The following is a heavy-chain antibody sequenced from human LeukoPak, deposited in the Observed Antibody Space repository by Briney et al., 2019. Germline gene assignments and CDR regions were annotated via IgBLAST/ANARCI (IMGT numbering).Heavy chain of an antibody. CDR1: GGSISSSSYY. Sequence: SETLSLTCTVSGGSISSSSYYWGWIRQPPGKGLEWIGSIYYSGSTYYNPSLKSRVTISVDTSKNQFSLKLSSVTAADTAVYYCARREMALRATDYWGQGALVTVSS. CDR3: ARREMALRATDY. D-gene: IGHD5-24*01. J-gene: IGHJ4*02. CDR2: IYYSGST. V-gene: IGHV4-39*01.